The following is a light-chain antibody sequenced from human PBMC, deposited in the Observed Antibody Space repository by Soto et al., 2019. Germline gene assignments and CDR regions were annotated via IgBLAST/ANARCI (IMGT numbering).Light chain of an antibody. CDR2: DAS. V-gene: IGKV3-11*01. Sequence: IVLTQSPATLSLSPGARATLSCRASQSVSSYLAWYQQKPGQAPRLLIYDASNRATGIPARFSGSGSGTHFTLSASRLEPEDVAGYYCQQRSNLPPFTFGPGTKVYSK. J-gene: IGKJ3*01. CDR1: QSVSSY. CDR3: QQRSNLPPFT.